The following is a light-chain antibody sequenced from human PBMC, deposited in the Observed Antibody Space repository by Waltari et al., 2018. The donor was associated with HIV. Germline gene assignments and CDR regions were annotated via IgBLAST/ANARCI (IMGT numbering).Light chain of an antibody. J-gene: IGLJ3*02. CDR2: AVS. V-gene: IGLV2-18*02. Sequence: QSALTQPPSVSASPGQSVTISCTGTTSDIGSFHRVSWYQQPPGTAPKLLLCAVSNRPSGVPERFSGSKSGNTASLSIAGLQAEDEADYFCSSYTTTTSYVLFGGGTKLTVL. CDR1: TSDIGSFHR. CDR3: SSYTTTTSYVL.